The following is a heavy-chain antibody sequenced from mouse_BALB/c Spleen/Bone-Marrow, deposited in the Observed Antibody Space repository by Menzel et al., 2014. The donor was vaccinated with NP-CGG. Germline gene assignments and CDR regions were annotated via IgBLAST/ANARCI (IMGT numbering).Heavy chain of an antibody. CDR1: GFSFNSYG. Sequence: EVQGVESGGGLVQPGGSLKLSCAASGFSFNSYGMSWVRQTPEKRLEWVATISGGGSYTLYPDSVKGRFTISRDNAKNNLYLQLSSLRSEDTALYYCARKGWLLFDYWGQGTTLTVSS. D-gene: IGHD2-3*01. CDR2: ISGGGSYT. J-gene: IGHJ2*01. V-gene: IGHV5-9-2*01. CDR3: ARKGWLLFDY.